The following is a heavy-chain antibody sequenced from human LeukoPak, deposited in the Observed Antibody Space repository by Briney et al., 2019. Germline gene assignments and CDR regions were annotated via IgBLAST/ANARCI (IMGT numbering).Heavy chain of an antibody. CDR3: ARVERAGTLDY. D-gene: IGHD6-19*01. CDR2: ISYDGSNK. CDR1: GFTFSSYA. V-gene: IGHV3-30*01. Sequence: GRSLRLSCAASGFTFSSYAMHWVRQAPGKGLEWVAVISYDGSNKYYADSVKSRFTISRDNSKNTLYLQMNSLRAEDTAVYYCARVERAGTLDYWGQGTLVTVSS. J-gene: IGHJ4*02.